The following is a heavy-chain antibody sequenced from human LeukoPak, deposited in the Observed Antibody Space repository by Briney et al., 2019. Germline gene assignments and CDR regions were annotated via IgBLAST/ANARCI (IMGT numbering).Heavy chain of an antibody. Sequence: SVKVSCKASGYTFTGYYMHWVRLAPGQGLEWMGGIIPIFGTANYAQKFQGRVTITADKSTSTAYMELSSLRSEDTAVYYCAEQYYYDSSGYYSGAFDIWGQGTMVTVSS. J-gene: IGHJ3*02. CDR2: IIPIFGTA. CDR3: AEQYYYDSSGYYSGAFDI. D-gene: IGHD3-22*01. V-gene: IGHV1-69*06. CDR1: GYTFTGYY.